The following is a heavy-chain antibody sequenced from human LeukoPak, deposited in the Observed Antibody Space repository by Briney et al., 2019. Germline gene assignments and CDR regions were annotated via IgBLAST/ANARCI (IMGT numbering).Heavy chain of an antibody. CDR3: ARDGAAPDFYYYFMDV. V-gene: IGHV3-7*01. J-gene: IGHJ6*03. Sequence: GGSLRLSCVASGFTFSSYWMTWVRQAPGKGLEWVANIKTDGSQIYYVDSVKGRFTISRDNAKNSLYLQMNSLRAEDTAVYYCARDGAAPDFYYYFMDVWGKGTTVTVSS. D-gene: IGHD6-6*01. CDR1: GFTFSSYW. CDR2: IKTDGSQI.